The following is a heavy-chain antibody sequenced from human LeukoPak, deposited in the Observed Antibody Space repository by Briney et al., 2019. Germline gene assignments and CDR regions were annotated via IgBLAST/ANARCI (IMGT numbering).Heavy chain of an antibody. Sequence: ASVTVSCKASGYTFTGYYMHWVRQAPGQGLEWMGWINPNSGGTNYAQKFQGRVTMTRDTSISTAYMELSRLRSDDTAVYYCARNFAPVVPWFDPWGQGTLVTVSS. J-gene: IGHJ5*02. D-gene: IGHD4-23*01. CDR1: GYTFTGYY. CDR3: ARNFAPVVPWFDP. V-gene: IGHV1-2*02. CDR2: INPNSGGT.